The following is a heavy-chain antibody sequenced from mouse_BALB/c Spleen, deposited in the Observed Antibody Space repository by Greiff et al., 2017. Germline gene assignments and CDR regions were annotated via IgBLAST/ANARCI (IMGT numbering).Heavy chain of an antibody. V-gene: IGHV5-6-5*01. J-gene: IGHJ2*01. CDR1: GFTFSSYA. CDR2: ISSGGST. D-gene: IGHD2-4*01. CDR3: ARGGMIPYYFDY. Sequence: EVKVVESGGGLVKPGGSLKLSCAASGFTFSSYAMSWVRQTPEKRLEWVASISSGGSTYYPDSVKGRFTISRDNARNILYLQMSSLRSEDTAMYYCARGGMIPYYFDYWGQGTTLTVSS.